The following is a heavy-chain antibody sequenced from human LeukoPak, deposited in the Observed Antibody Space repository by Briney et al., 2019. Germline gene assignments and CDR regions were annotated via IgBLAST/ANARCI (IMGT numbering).Heavy chain of an antibody. J-gene: IGHJ3*01. V-gene: IGHV3-23*01. Sequence: GGSLRLSCAASGFTFRSYAMTWVRQTPGKGLEWVSGITASGGNTYYADSVKGRFTISRDNSKNTLFLQMNNLRDDDTALYYCAKGESGSWLFDAFDFWGQGTMVTVSS. CDR1: GFTFRSYA. D-gene: IGHD6-13*01. CDR3: AKGESGSWLFDAFDF. CDR2: ITASGGNT.